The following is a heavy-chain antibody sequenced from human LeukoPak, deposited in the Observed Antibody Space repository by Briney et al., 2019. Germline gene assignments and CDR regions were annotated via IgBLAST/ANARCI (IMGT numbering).Heavy chain of an antibody. CDR3: TTEGA. CDR1: GFTFRNAW. V-gene: IGHV3-15*01. D-gene: IGHD3-16*01. Sequence: GGSLRLSCAASGFTFRNAWMSWVRQAPGKGLEWVGRIKSRSDGGTIDYAALVTGRFTISRDDSRNTLYLQMNSLKAEDTAVYYCTTEGAWGKGTTVTVSS. J-gene: IGHJ6*04. CDR2: IKSRSDGGTI.